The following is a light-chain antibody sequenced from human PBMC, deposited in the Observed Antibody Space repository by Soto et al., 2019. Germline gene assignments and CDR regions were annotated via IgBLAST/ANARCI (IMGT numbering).Light chain of an antibody. Sequence: EIVLTQSPATLSLSPGERATLSCRASQSVSSYLAWYQQKPGQAPRLLIYDSFNRATGIPARFSGSGSGTDFTLTISSLEPEDFALYYCQQRSTWPVTFGQGTRLEIK. J-gene: IGKJ5*01. CDR1: QSVSSY. CDR2: DSF. V-gene: IGKV3-11*01. CDR3: QQRSTWPVT.